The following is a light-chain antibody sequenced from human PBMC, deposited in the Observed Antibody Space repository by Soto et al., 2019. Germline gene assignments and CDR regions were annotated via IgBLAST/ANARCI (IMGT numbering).Light chain of an antibody. J-gene: IGLJ1*01. V-gene: IGLV2-14*01. CDR1: SSDVGGYNY. CDR3: SSYTSSSTLLYV. CDR2: DVS. Sequence: QSALTQPASVSGSPGQSITISCTGTSSDVGGYNYVSWYQQHQGKAPKLMIYDVSNRPSGVSNRFSGSKSGNTASLTISGLQAEDESDYYCSSYTSSSTLLYVFRTGTKLTVL.